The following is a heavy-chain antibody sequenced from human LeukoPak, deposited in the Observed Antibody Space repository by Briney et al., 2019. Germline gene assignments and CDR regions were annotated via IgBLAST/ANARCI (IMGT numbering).Heavy chain of an antibody. CDR1: GFTFSDYY. J-gene: IGHJ4*02. V-gene: IGHV3-11*01. D-gene: IGHD3-22*01. CDR2: ISSSGSTI. CDR3: AKTLGGRVVVITSKYYFDY. Sequence: KAGGSLRLSCAASGFTFSDYYMSWIRQAPGKGLEWVSYISSSGSTIYYADSVKSRFTISRDNAKNSLYLQMNSLRAEDTAVYYCAKTLGGRVVVITSKYYFDYWGQGTLVTVSS.